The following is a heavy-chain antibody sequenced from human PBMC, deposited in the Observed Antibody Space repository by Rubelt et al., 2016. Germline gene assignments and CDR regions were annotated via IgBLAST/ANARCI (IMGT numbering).Heavy chain of an antibody. D-gene: IGHD5-18*01. CDR3: ASQLGYSYGPKGDWYFDL. V-gene: IGHV3-48*04. J-gene: IGHJ2*01. Sequence: YYADSVKGRFTISRDNAKNSLYLQMNSLRAEDTAVYYCASQLGYSYGPKGDWYFDLWGRGTLVTVSS.